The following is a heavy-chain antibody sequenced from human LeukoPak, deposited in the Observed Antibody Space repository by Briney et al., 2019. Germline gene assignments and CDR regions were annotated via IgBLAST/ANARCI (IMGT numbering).Heavy chain of an antibody. V-gene: IGHV4-39*01. J-gene: IGHJ4*02. D-gene: IGHD6-19*01. Sequence: PSETLSLTCTVSGGSISSGSYYWGLIRQPPGKGLECIGSIYYSGSTYYNPSLKSRVTISADTSKNQFSLKLSSVTAADTAVYYCARRTSGWPIDYWGKGTLVTVSS. CDR3: ARRTSGWPIDY. CDR1: GGSISSGSYY. CDR2: IYYSGST.